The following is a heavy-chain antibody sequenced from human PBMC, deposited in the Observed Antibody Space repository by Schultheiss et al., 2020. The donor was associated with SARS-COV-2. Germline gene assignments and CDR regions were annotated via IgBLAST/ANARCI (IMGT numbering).Heavy chain of an antibody. Sequence: SETPLTCTVSGGSISSGGYSWSWIRQHPGKGLEWIGYIYYNGNPSYNPSLKSRVSISVDTSENQFSLRLNSVTAADTAVYYCARNGYYDSIAYYFDYWGQGALVTVSS. V-gene: IGHV4-31*03. J-gene: IGHJ4*02. D-gene: IGHD3-22*01. CDR1: GGSISSGGYS. CDR3: ARNGYYDSIAYYFDY. CDR2: IYYNGNP.